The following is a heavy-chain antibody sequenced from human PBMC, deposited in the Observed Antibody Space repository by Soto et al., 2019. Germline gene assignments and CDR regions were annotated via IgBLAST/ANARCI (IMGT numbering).Heavy chain of an antibody. Sequence: PGGSLRLSCAASGFTVSSNYMSWVRQAPGKGLEWVSVIYSGDSTYYADSMKGRFTISRDNSKNTLYLQMNSLRAEDTAVYYCARAQGGFCTNGVCYNGVGYFDDWGQGTLVTVSS. D-gene: IGHD2-8*01. CDR1: GFTVSSNY. J-gene: IGHJ4*02. CDR3: ARAQGGFCTNGVCYNGVGYFDD. CDR2: IYSGDST. V-gene: IGHV3-53*01.